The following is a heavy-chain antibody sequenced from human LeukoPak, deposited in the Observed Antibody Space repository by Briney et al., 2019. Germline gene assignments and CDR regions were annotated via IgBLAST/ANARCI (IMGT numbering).Heavy chain of an antibody. CDR3: TRGPIRVWLYYGIDV. Sequence: GRSLSPCSAASGFTTGDHAMSWVRQARGKGQELGGFISSKAYGRTTEYAESVNSRFIITGDDSKNIAYLKMNSLKTEDTAVYYCTRGPIRVWLYYGIDVWGQGTTVIVSS. D-gene: IGHD5-18*01. J-gene: IGHJ6*02. V-gene: IGHV3-49*04. CDR2: ISSKAYGRTT. CDR1: GFTTGDHA.